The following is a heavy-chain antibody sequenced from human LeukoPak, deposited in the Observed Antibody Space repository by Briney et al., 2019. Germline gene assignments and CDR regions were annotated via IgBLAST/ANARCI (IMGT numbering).Heavy chain of an antibody. D-gene: IGHD5-12*01. V-gene: IGHV4-34*01. CDR1: GGSFSGYY. CDR3: ARDDGYDVGLDY. CDR2: INHSGST. J-gene: IGHJ4*02. Sequence: SETLSLTCAVYGGSFSGYYWSWIRQPPGKGLEWIGEINHSGSTNYNPSLKSRVTISVDTSKNQFSLKLSSVTAADTAVYYCARDDGYDVGLDYWGQGTLVTVSS.